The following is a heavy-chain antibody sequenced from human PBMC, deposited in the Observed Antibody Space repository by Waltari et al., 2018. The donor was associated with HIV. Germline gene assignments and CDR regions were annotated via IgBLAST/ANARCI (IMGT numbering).Heavy chain of an antibody. CDR1: GGALSSGDYY. D-gene: IGHD3-10*01. Sequence: QVQLQESGPGLVKPSQTLSLTCTVSGGALSSGDYYWSWIRQPAGKGLEWIGRVHTSGSTNYNPSVKSRVTISVDTSQNQFSLKINSVTAADTAVYYCARGGGHQLLVGEYFHHWGQGTLVTVSS. V-gene: IGHV4-61*02. CDR2: VHTSGST. CDR3: ARGGGHQLLVGEYFHH. J-gene: IGHJ1*01.